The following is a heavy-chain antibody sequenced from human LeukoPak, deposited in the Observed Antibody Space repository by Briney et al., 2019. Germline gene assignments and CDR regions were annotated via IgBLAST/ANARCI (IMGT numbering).Heavy chain of an antibody. CDR2: ISYDGGNK. CDR1: GFTFSTYG. Sequence: GGSLRLSCGASGFTFSTYGMHWVRQAPGKGLEWVAVISYDGGNKYYADSVKGRFTISRDNSKNTLYLQMNSLRAEDTAVYYCARVSADRIALDYWGQGTLVTVSS. V-gene: IGHV3-30*19. J-gene: IGHJ4*02. D-gene: IGHD2-15*01. CDR3: ARVSADRIALDY.